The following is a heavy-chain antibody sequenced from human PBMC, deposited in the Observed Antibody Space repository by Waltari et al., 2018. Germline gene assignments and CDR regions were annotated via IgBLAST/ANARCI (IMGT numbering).Heavy chain of an antibody. V-gene: IGHV3-48*03. D-gene: IGHD3-10*01. CDR3: ARERSVTGKGNLDY. Sequence: EVQLVESGGGLVQRGGSLRLAGAAAGISFSSCERNWVRQAPGKGLEWVSYISSGGTNMFYAESVKGRFTISRDNAKNSLYLHMNSLRVEDTAVYYCARERSVTGKGNLDYWGQGTLVTVSS. J-gene: IGHJ4*02. CDR1: GISFSSCE. CDR2: ISSGGTNM.